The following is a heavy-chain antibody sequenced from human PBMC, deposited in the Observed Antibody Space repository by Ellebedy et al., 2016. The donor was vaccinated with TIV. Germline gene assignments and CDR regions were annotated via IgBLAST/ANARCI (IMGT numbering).Heavy chain of an antibody. CDR3: ARHGAGYYYGMDV. CDR1: GYSFTSYW. V-gene: IGHV5-51*01. Sequence: GGSLRLSXKGSGYSFTSYWIGWVRQMPGKGLEWMGIIYPGDSDTRYSPSFQGQVTISADKSISTAYLQWSSLKASDTAMYYCARHGAGYYYGMDVWGQGTTVTVSS. D-gene: IGHD3-10*01. CDR2: IYPGDSDT. J-gene: IGHJ6*02.